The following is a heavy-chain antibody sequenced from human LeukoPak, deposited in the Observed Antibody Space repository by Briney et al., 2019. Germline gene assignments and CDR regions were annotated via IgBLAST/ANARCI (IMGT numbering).Heavy chain of an antibody. CDR3: AKQLGYCSDGSCYFPY. D-gene: IGHD2-15*01. CDR1: GGSFSGYY. Sequence: ETLSLTCAVYGGSFSGYYWSWVRQAPGKGLEWVSAISNNGGYTYYADSVQGRFTISRDNSKSTLCLQMNSLRAEDTAVYYCAKQLGYCSDGSCYFPYWGQGTLVTVSS. V-gene: IGHV3-23*01. J-gene: IGHJ4*02. CDR2: ISNNGGYT.